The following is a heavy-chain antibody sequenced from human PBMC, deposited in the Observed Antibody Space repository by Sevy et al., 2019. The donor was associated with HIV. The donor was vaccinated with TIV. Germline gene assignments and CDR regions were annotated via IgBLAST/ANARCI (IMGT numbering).Heavy chain of an antibody. CDR2: ISSDGSIT. CDR3: ARADSVSTRNAMDV. CDR1: GFNFSSYW. V-gene: IGHV3-74*01. J-gene: IGHJ6*02. D-gene: IGHD5-12*01. Sequence: GGSLRLSCAASGFNFSSYWMHWVRQAPGKGLVWVSRISSDGSITNYADSVKGRFTFSRDNAKNTVYLQMNSLRVEDTALYYCARADSVSTRNAMDVWGQGTTVTVSS.